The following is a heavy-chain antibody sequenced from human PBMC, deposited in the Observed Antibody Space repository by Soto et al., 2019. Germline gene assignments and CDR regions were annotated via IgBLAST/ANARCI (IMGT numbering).Heavy chain of an antibody. CDR1: GYTFTGYY. CDR2: INPNSGGT. J-gene: IGHJ6*02. D-gene: IGHD6-13*01. Sequence: ASVKVSCKASGYTFTGYYMHWVRQAPGQGLEWMGWINPNSGGTNYAQKFQGWVTMTRDTSISTAYMELSRLRSDDTAVYYCARVRIAAAGPAYGMDVWGQGTTVTSP. V-gene: IGHV1-2*04. CDR3: ARVRIAAAGPAYGMDV.